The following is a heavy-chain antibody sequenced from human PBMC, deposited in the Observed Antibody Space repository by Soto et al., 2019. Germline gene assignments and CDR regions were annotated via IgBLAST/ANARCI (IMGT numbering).Heavy chain of an antibody. J-gene: IGHJ5*02. Sequence: PGGSLRLSCAASGFTFSSYWMSWVRQAPGKGLEWVANIKQDGSEKYYVDSGKGRFTISRDNAKNSLYLQMNSLRAEDTAVYYCARDRGTIVVVPAAPPNWFDPWGQGTLVTVSS. D-gene: IGHD2-2*01. CDR1: GFTFSSYW. CDR3: ARDRGTIVVVPAAPPNWFDP. V-gene: IGHV3-7*03. CDR2: IKQDGSEK.